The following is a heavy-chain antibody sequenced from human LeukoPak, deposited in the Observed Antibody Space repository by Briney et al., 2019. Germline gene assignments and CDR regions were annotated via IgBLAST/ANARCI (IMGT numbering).Heavy chain of an antibody. CDR3: ARRGYCSSTSCRPQRITIFGVAKRGFDY. V-gene: IGHV4-34*01. CDR2: INHSGST. J-gene: IGHJ4*02. Sequence: SETLSLTCAVYGGSFSGYYWSWIRQPPGKGLEWIGEINHSGSTNYNPSLKSRVTISVDTSKNQFSLKLSSVTAADTAVYYCARRGYCSSTSCRPQRITIFGVAKRGFDYWGQGTLVTVSS. D-gene: IGHD2-2*01. CDR1: GGSFSGYY.